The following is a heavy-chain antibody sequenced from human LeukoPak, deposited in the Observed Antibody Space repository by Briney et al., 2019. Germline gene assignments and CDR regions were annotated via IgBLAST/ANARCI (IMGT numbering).Heavy chain of an antibody. CDR2: ISATGLST. J-gene: IGHJ3*01. CDR3: AKLMRHMMEDVLDL. CDR1: DFAFTSSG. V-gene: IGHV3-23*01. Sequence: GGSLRLSCTASDFAFTSSGMSWVRQVPGTGLEWVSFISATGLSTYYADSVKGRFTVSRDNSKNTLYLQMNSLRAADMAVYYCAKLMRHMMEDVLDLWGQGTVVTVSS. D-gene: IGHD3-16*01.